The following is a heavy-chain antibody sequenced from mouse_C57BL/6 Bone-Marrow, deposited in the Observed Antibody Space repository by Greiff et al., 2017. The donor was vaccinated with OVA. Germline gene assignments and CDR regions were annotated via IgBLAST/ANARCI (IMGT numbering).Heavy chain of an antibody. CDR1: GFTFKDYY. J-gene: IGHJ2*01. CDR2: IDPGNGDT. CDR3: TAVTTVVV. V-gene: IGHV14-4*01. D-gene: IGHD1-1*01. Sequence: VQLQQSGAELVRPGASVKLSCTASGFTFKDYYMHWVKQRPEQGLEWIGWIDPGNGDTEYASKFQGKATITADKSSNTAYLQLSSLTSEDTAVYYCTAVTTVVVGGQGTTLTVSS.